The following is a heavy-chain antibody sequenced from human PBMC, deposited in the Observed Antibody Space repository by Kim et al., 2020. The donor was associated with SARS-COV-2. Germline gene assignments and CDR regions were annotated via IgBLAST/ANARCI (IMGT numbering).Heavy chain of an antibody. D-gene: IGHD2-2*02. Sequence: GGSLRLSCAASGFTFSSYGMHWVRQAPGKGLEWVSVIWYDGSNKYYADSVKGRFTISRDNSKNTLYLQMNSLRAEDTAVYYCARDIQQAAIPALDYWGQGTLVTVSS. CDR3: ARDIQQAAIPALDY. J-gene: IGHJ4*02. V-gene: IGHV3-33*01. CDR2: IWYDGSNK. CDR1: GFTFSSYG.